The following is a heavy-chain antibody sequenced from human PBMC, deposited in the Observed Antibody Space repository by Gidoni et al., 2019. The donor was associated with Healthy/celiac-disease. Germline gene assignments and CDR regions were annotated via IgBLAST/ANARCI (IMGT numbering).Heavy chain of an antibody. Sequence: QLLQSGPEVQKHGSSVTVSSKASGGTFSSCAISWVRQGPGHALEWMGGSLPIFGTANYAQKCQGRVTITADESTSTAYMELSSLRSEDTAVYYCARGGGYCSSTSCLSAFDIWGQVTMVTVSS. V-gene: IGHV1-69*12. CDR2: SLPIFGTA. CDR3: ARGGGYCSSTSCLSAFDI. CDR1: GGTFSSCA. J-gene: IGHJ3*02. D-gene: IGHD2-2*01.